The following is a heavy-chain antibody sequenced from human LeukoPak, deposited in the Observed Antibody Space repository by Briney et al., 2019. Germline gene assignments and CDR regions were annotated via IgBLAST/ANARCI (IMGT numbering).Heavy chain of an antibody. CDR1: GDTFTTLG. V-gene: IGHV1-18*01. Sequence: ASVKVSCKASGDTFTTLGISWVRQAPGQGLEWMGWISVYNGNTDYAQKFQGRVTMTTDTSTSMAYMELRSLRSDDTAVYYCARYSGVVAPGYGMDVWGQGTTVTVSS. J-gene: IGHJ6*02. CDR2: ISVYNGNT. D-gene: IGHD3-3*01. CDR3: ARYSGVVAPGYGMDV.